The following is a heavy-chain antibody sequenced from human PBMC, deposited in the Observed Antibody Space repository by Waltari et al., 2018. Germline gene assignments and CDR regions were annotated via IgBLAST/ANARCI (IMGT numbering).Heavy chain of an antibody. CDR1: GFTFSSYT. Sequence: EVQLVESGGDLVQPEGSLRLSCAASGFTFSSYTIYWVRQAPGKGLEWVSAISGGGGAYYADSVKGRFTISRDNSRNTVFLQMNTLRVEDTAVYYCANLLSWGQGTTVAVSS. J-gene: IGHJ5*02. D-gene: IGHD3-3*01. V-gene: IGHV3-23*04. CDR2: ISGGGGA. CDR3: ANLLS.